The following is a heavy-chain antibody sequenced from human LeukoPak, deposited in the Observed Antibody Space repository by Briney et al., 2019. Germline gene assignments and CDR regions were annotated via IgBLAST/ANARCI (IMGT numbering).Heavy chain of an antibody. D-gene: IGHD1-7*01. V-gene: IGHV4-39*01. CDR2: IYYSGST. Sequence: SETLSLTCTVSGGSISSSGYYWGWIRQPPGKGLEWIGSIYYSGSTYYNPSLKSRVTISVDTSKNQFSLKLSSVTAADTAVYYCARLRITGTTVYFDYWGQGTLVTVSS. CDR1: GGSISSSGYY. CDR3: ARLRITGTTVYFDY. J-gene: IGHJ4*02.